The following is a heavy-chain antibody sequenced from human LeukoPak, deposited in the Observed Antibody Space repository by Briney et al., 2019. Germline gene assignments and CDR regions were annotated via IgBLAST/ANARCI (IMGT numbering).Heavy chain of an antibody. V-gene: IGHV4-34*01. CDR1: GFTFSSYA. J-gene: IGHJ5*02. Sequence: GSLRLSCAASGFTFSSYAMSWIRQPPGKGLEWIGEINHSGSTNYNPSLKSRVTISVDTSKNQFSLKLSSVTAADTAVYYCARGGKITMVRGVNPFGTYRNWFDPWGQGTLVTVSS. D-gene: IGHD3-10*01. CDR3: ARGGKITMVRGVNPFGTYRNWFDP. CDR2: INHSGST.